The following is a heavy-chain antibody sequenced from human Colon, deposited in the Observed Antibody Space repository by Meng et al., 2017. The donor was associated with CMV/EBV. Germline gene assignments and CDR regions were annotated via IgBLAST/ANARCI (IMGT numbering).Heavy chain of an antibody. Sequence: GGSLRLSCAASGFTFSSYSMNWVRQAPGKGLEWVSSISPSGEFTYYGDSVKGRFTVSRDNSKNLLYLQMNSLTADDTAVYFCARDFKVGRPWGQGTLVTVSS. CDR1: GFTFSSYS. CDR2: ISPSGEFT. CDR3: ARDFKVGRP. D-gene: IGHD1-26*01. V-gene: IGHV3-21*01. J-gene: IGHJ5*02.